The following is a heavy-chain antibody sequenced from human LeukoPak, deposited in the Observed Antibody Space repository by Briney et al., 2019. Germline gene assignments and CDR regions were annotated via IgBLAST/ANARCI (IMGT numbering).Heavy chain of an antibody. CDR3: ALAGIAAAGNPPYFDY. D-gene: IGHD6-13*01. Sequence: KESGPTLVKPTQTLTLTCTFSGFSLSTSGVGVGWIRQPPGKALEWLALIYWDDDKRYSPSLKSRLTITKDTSKNQVFLTMTNMDPVDTATYYCALAGIAAAGNPPYFDYWGQGTLVTVSS. V-gene: IGHV2-5*02. J-gene: IGHJ4*02. CDR2: IYWDDDK. CDR1: GFSLSTSGVG.